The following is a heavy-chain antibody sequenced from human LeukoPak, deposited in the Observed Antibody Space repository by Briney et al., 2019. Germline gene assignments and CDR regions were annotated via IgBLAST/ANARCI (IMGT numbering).Heavy chain of an antibody. D-gene: IGHD2-21*01. CDR1: GVTFSGSA. Sequence: PGGSLRLSCAASGVTFSGSAMHWVRQASGKGLEWVGRIRSKPNSYATAYAASVKGRFTISRDDSKNTAYLQMNSLNTEDTAVYFCTSELTYYYSMDVWGQGTTVTVSS. CDR2: IRSKPNSYAT. V-gene: IGHV3-73*01. J-gene: IGHJ6*02. CDR3: TSELTYYYSMDV.